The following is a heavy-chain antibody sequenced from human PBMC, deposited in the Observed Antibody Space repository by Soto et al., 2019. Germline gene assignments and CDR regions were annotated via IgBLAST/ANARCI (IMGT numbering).Heavy chain of an antibody. CDR3: AMGGSPYVWFNEY. CDR1: GGIFSSFA. CDR2: IIPVFGTT. Sequence: QEQLVQSGAEVKKPGSSMKVSCKASGGIFSSFAISWVRQAPGQGLEWMGGIIPVFGTTNYAQKFQDRVTSTADESTNTAYMELSSLRSEDTAMYYCAMGGSPYVWFNEYWGQGTLVTVSS. J-gene: IGHJ4*02. D-gene: IGHD3-16*01. V-gene: IGHV1-69*01.